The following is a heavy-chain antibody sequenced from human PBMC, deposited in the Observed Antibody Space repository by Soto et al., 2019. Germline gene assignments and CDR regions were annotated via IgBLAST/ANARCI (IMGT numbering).Heavy chain of an antibody. V-gene: IGHV1-18*01. J-gene: IGHJ4*02. D-gene: IGHD2-2*01. CDR3: ARERQYEPLLY. CDR2: VSAYNRNT. Sequence: QVQLVQSGVEVKKPGASVKVSCQASGYTFTNYGITWLRQAPGQWLEWMGWVSAYNRNTNYAQRFQDRVTMTTDTSKRTAYMELRNLKSDDTAIYFCARERQYEPLLYWGQGTLVTVSS. CDR1: GYTFTNYG.